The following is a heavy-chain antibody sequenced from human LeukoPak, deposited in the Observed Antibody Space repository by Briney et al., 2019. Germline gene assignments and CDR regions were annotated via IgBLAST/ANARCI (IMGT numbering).Heavy chain of an antibody. CDR1: GLTFGDYA. Sequence: PGGSLRLSCTAFGLTFGDYAMSWFRQAPGKGLEWVGFIRSKAYGGTTEYAASVKGRFTISRDDSKSIAYLQMNSLKTEDTAVYYCTRDPGVTIFGVVPPPDYWGQGTLVTVSS. D-gene: IGHD3-3*01. J-gene: IGHJ4*02. V-gene: IGHV3-49*03. CDR3: TRDPGVTIFGVVPPPDY. CDR2: IRSKAYGGTT.